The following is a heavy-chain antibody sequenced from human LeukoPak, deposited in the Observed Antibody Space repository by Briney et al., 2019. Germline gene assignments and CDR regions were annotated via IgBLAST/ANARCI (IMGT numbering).Heavy chain of an antibody. CDR1: GDSIRSSDRY. Sequence: SETLSLTCTVSGDSIRSSDRYWVWIRQPPGKGLEYIGSIHYSGSTYYNPSLKGRVTISVDTSNNYFSLRLSSVTAADTAVYYCARHRSGHPFDYWGQGILVTVSS. CDR2: IHYSGST. D-gene: IGHD2-15*01. V-gene: IGHV4-39*01. J-gene: IGHJ4*02. CDR3: ARHRSGHPFDY.